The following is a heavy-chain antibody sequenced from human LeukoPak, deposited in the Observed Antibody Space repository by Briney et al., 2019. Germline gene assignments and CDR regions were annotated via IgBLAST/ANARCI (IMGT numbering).Heavy chain of an antibody. CDR2: IIPIFGTA. CDR3: ARDSSSWYEFDY. J-gene: IGHJ4*02. CDR1: GGTFSSYA. V-gene: IGHV1-69*05. Sequence: ASVKVSCKASGGTFSSYAISWVRQAPGQGLEWMGGIIPIFGTANYAQKLQGRVTMTTDTSTSTAYMELRSLRSDDTAVYYCARDSSSWYEFDYWGQGTLVTVSS. D-gene: IGHD6-13*01.